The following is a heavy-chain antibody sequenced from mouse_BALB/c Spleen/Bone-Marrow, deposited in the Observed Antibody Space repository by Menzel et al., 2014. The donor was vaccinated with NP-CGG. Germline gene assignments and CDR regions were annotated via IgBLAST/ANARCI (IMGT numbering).Heavy chain of an antibody. CDR2: IDLANGNT. CDR1: GFNIKDTY. D-gene: IGHD1-1*01. CDR3: APYYYGSSSFAY. V-gene: IGHV14-3*02. J-gene: IGHJ3*01. Sequence: EVQLQQSGAELVKPGASVKLSCTASGFNIKDTYMHWVKQMPEQGLEWIGRIDLANGNTKYDPQFQGQATTTADTSSNTAYLQLSSLTSEDTAVYYCAPYYYGSSSFAYWGEWTLVTGSA.